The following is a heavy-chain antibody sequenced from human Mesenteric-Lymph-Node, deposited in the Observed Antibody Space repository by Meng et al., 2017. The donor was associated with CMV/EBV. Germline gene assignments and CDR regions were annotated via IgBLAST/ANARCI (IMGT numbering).Heavy chain of an antibody. V-gene: IGHV3-15*01. J-gene: IGHJ6*02. D-gene: IGHD4-11*01. CDR2: IKSKTDGGTT. CDR3: TTAGAEFTVTTKKKYYYYYGMDV. Sequence: SCAASGFTFSNAWMSWVRQAPGKGLEWVGRIKSKTDGGTTDYAAPVKGRFTISRDDSKNTLYLQMNSLKTEDTAVYYCTTAGAEFTVTTKKKYYYYYGMDVWGQGTTVTVSS. CDR1: GFTFSNAW.